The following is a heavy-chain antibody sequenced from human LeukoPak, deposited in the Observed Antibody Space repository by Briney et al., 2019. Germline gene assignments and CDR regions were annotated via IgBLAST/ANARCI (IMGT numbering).Heavy chain of an antibody. J-gene: IGHJ3*02. CDR2: INNEETAA. Sequence: PRGSLRLSCAASGFTFSTYWMHWVRHAPGKGLVWVSRINNEETAANYEDSVQGRFTISRDNANSMLYLQMNSLRAEDTAVYYCARESTVGPIQTDALDIWGQGTMVTVSS. CDR3: ARESTVGPIQTDALDI. CDR1: GFTFSTYW. V-gene: IGHV3-74*01. D-gene: IGHD1-26*01.